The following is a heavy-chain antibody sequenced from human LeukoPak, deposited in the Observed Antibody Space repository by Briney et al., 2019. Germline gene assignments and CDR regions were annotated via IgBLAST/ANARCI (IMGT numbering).Heavy chain of an antibody. D-gene: IGHD1-7*01. Sequence: PGGSLRLSCTGSGFTLSSYEMTWIRQAPGKGLVWVSRINSDGSSTSYADSVKGRFTISRDNAKNTLYLQMNSLRAEDTAVYYCASALTGTMDYWGQGTLVTVSS. V-gene: IGHV3-74*01. CDR1: GFTLSSYE. J-gene: IGHJ4*02. CDR2: INSDGSST. CDR3: ASALTGTMDY.